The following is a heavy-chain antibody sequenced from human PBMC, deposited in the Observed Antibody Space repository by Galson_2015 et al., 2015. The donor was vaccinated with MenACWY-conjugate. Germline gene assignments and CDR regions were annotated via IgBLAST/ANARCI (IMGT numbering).Heavy chain of an antibody. J-gene: IGHJ4*02. CDR3: ARVLNTLMVTCPGVCDY. CDR1: GFTFSYG. Sequence: SLRLSCAASGFTFSYGMSWVRQAPGKGLEWVSGISGSGSIIYYADSVKGRFIISRDNSKNTLYLQMSSLRAEDTAAYYCARVLNTLMVTCPGVCDYWGQGTLVTVSS. D-gene: IGHD5-18*01. CDR2: ISGSGSII. V-gene: IGHV3-23*01.